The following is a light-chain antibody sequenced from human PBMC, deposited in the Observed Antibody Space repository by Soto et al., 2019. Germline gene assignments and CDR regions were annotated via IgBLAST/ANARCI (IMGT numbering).Light chain of an antibody. V-gene: IGKV3-11*01. Sequence: IVLTQSPATLSLPQGERATLSCRASQSFSSYLAWYQQKPGQAPRLLIYDASNRATGIPARFSGSGSGTDFTLTISSLEPEDFAVYYCQQRSNWPLTFGGGTKVDIK. CDR3: QQRSNWPLT. CDR2: DAS. J-gene: IGKJ4*01. CDR1: QSFSSY.